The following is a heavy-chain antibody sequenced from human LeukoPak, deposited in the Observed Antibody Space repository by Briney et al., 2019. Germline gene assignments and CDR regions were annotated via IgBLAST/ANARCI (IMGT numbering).Heavy chain of an antibody. CDR3: ARARRYSGDFDY. J-gene: IGHJ4*02. V-gene: IGHV4-30-2*01. CDR2: IYHSGST. Sequence: SETLSLTCAVSGGSISSGGYSWSWIRQPPGKGLEWIGYIYHSGSTYYNPSLKSRVTISVDRSKNQFSLKLSSVTAADTAVYCCARARRYSGDFDYWGQGTLVTVSS. CDR1: GGSISSGGYS. D-gene: IGHD6-19*01.